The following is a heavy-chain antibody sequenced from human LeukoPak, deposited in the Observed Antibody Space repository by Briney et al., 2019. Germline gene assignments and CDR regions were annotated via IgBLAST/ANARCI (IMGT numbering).Heavy chain of an antibody. J-gene: IGHJ4*02. CDR3: ARAPADSSSWSDY. D-gene: IGHD6-13*01. CDR2: ISSSSSYI. V-gene: IGHV3-21*01. Sequence: PGGSLRLSCAASGFTFSSYSMNWVRQAPGKGLEWVSSISSSSSYIYHADSVKGRFTISRDNAKNSLYLQMNSLRAEDTAVYYCARAPADSSSWSDYWGQGTLVTVSS. CDR1: GFTFSSYS.